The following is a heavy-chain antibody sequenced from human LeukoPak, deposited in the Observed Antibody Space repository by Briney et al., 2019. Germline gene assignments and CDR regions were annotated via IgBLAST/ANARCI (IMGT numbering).Heavy chain of an antibody. D-gene: IGHD3-10*01. J-gene: IGHJ5*02. Sequence: RASVKVSCKASGYTFTGYYMHWVRQAPGQGLEWMGWIYPNRGGTNYAQKFQGRVTMTRDTSISTAYMELSRLRSDDTAVYYCARLLWFGEDGNWFDPWGQGTLVTVSS. V-gene: IGHV1-2*02. CDR2: IYPNRGGT. CDR1: GYTFTGYY. CDR3: ARLLWFGEDGNWFDP.